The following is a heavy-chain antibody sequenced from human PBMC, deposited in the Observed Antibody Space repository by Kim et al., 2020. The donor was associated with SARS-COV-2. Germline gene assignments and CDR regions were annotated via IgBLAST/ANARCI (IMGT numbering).Heavy chain of an antibody. Sequence: SVKVSCKASGGTFSSYAISWVRQAPGQGLEWMGRIIPILGIANYAQKFQGRVTITADKSTSTAYMELSSLRSEDTAVYYCARDLPDIVVVPSTGSSSSLDYWGQGTLVTVSS. CDR2: IIPILGIA. CDR1: GGTFSSYA. CDR3: ARDLPDIVVVPSTGSSSSLDY. D-gene: IGHD2-2*01. V-gene: IGHV1-69*04. J-gene: IGHJ4*02.